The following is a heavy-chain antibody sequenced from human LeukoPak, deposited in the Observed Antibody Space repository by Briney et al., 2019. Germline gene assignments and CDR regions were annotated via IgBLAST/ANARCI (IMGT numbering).Heavy chain of an antibody. CDR1: GYTFTSYY. CDR2: INPSGGST. Sequence: ASVKVSCKASGYTFTSYYMHWVRQAPGQGLEWMGIINPSGGSTSYAQKFQGRVTMTRDMSTSTAYMELRSLRSEDTAVYYCARLSSHYGDYKVDPWGQGTLVTVSS. D-gene: IGHD4-17*01. J-gene: IGHJ5*02. V-gene: IGHV1-46*01. CDR3: ARLSSHYGDYKVDP.